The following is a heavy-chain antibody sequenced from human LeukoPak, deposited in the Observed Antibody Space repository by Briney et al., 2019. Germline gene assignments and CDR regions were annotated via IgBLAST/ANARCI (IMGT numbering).Heavy chain of an antibody. D-gene: IGHD3-9*01. V-gene: IGHV1-2*02. CDR2: INPNSGGT. Sequence: ASVKVSCKASGYTFTGYYMHWVRQAPGQGLEWMGWINPNSGGTNYAQKFQGRVTMTRDTSISTAYMELSRLRSDDTAVYYCARGGVYDILTGYYGGVDYWGQGTLVTVSS. J-gene: IGHJ4*02. CDR3: ARGGVYDILTGYYGGVDY. CDR1: GYTFTGYY.